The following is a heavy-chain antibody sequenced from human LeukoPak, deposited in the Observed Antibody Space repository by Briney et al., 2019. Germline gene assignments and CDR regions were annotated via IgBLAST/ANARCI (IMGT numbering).Heavy chain of an antibody. J-gene: IGHJ4*02. CDR1: GGTFSSYA. Sequence: SVKVSSKASGGTFSSYAISWVRPAPGQGLEWMGRIIPIFGTANYAQKFQGRGTITTDESTSTAYMELSSLRSEDTAVYYCAASSYYYDSSGYYSTLDYWGQGTLVTVSS. CDR3: AASSYYYDSSGYYSTLDY. V-gene: IGHV1-69*05. D-gene: IGHD3-22*01. CDR2: IIPIFGTA.